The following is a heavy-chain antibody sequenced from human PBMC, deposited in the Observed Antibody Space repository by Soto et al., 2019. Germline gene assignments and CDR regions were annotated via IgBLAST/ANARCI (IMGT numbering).Heavy chain of an antibody. CDR2: INHSGST. Sequence: PSETLSLTCAVYGGSFSGYYWSWIRQPPGKGLEWIGEINHSGSTNYNPSLKSRVTISVDTSKNQFSLKLSPVTAADTAVYYCARAGGVYSGYDSWGQGTLVTVSS. D-gene: IGHD5-12*01. J-gene: IGHJ4*02. V-gene: IGHV4-34*01. CDR1: GGSFSGYY. CDR3: ARAGGVYSGYDS.